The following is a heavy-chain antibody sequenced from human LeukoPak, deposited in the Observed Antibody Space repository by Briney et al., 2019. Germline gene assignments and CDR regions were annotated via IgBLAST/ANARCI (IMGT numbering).Heavy chain of an antibody. CDR2: ISGSGGST. CDR1: GFTLSSYA. J-gene: IGHJ4*02. V-gene: IGHV3-23*01. D-gene: IGHD2-15*01. CDR3: AKDPCSGGSCYSGNFDY. Sequence: TGGSLRLSCAASGFTLSSYAMSWVRQAPGKGLEWVSAISGSGGSTYYADSVKGRFTISRDNSKNTLYLQMNSLRAEDTAVYYCAKDPCSGGSCYSGNFDYWGQGTLVTVSS.